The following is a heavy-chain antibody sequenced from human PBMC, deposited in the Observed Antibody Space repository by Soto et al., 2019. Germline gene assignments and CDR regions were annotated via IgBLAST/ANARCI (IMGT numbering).Heavy chain of an antibody. V-gene: IGHV1-69*02. CDR2: IIPILGIA. J-gene: IGHJ5*02. D-gene: IGHD2-2*01. CDR1: GGTFSSYT. CDR3: AGNHRKLGYCSSTSCSPNWFDP. Sequence: QVQLVQSGAEVKKPGSSVKVSCKASGGTFSSYTISWVRQAPGQGLEWMGRIIPILGIANYAQKFQGRVTITEEKSTSTAYMELRSLRSEDTAVYYCAGNHRKLGYCSSTSCSPNWFDPWGQGTLVTVSS.